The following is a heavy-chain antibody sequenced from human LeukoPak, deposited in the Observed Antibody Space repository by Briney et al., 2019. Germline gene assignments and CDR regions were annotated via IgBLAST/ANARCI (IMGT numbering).Heavy chain of an antibody. CDR2: ISSSSSYI. CDR1: GFTLSRYS. V-gene: IGHV3-21*01. D-gene: IGHD6-13*01. CDR3: ARASSSLPDY. Sequence: PGGSLRLSCAASGFTLSRYSMNWVRQAPGKGLEWVSSISSSSSYIYYADSVKGRFIISRDNAKNSLYLQMNSLRAEDTAVYYCARASSSLPDYWGQGTLVTVSS. J-gene: IGHJ4*02.